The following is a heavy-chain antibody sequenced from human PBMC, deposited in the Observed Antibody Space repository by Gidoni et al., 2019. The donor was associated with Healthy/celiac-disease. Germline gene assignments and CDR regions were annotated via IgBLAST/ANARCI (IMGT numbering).Heavy chain of an antibody. Sequence: EVQLVESGGGLVQPGGSLRLSCAASGFTFSSYWMSWVRQAPGKGLGWVANIKQDGSEKYYVDSVKGRFTISRDNAKNSLYLQMNSLRAEDTAVYYCARSHDFWSAPPDYWGQGTLVTVSS. CDR3: ARSHDFWSAPPDY. V-gene: IGHV3-7*01. J-gene: IGHJ4*02. D-gene: IGHD3-3*01. CDR1: GFTFSSYW. CDR2: IKQDGSEK.